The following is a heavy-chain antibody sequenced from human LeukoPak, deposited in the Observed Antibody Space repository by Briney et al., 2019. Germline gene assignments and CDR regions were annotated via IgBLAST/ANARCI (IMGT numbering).Heavy chain of an antibody. Sequence: SETLSLTCTVSGGSISSYYWSWIRPPAGKGLEWIGRIYTSGSTNYNPSLKSRVTMSVDTSKNQFSLKLSSVTAADTAVYYCARYYYDSSGYYRRIDAFDIWGQGTMVTVSS. J-gene: IGHJ3*02. CDR3: ARYYYDSSGYYRRIDAFDI. CDR1: GGSISSYY. CDR2: IYTSGST. D-gene: IGHD3-22*01. V-gene: IGHV4-4*07.